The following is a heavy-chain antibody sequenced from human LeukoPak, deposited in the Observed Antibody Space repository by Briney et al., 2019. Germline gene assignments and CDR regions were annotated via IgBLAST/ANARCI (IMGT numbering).Heavy chain of an antibody. CDR2: INHSGST. CDR1: GGSFIGYY. J-gene: IGHJ4*02. D-gene: IGHD6-13*01. CDR3: ARGPLADY. Sequence: SETLSLTCAVYGGSFIGYYWSWIRQPPGKGLEWIGEINHSGSTNYNPSLKSRVTISVVTSKDKFSLKLSSVTAADTAVYYCARGPLADYWGQGTLVTVSS. V-gene: IGHV4-34*01.